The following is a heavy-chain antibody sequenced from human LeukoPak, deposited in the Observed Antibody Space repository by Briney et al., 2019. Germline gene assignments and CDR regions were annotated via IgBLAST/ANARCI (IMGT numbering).Heavy chain of an antibody. CDR1: GGSISSYY. D-gene: IGHD3-9*01. CDR2: IYTSGST. V-gene: IGHV4-4*07. CDR3: ARVGGAILTGYYFDY. J-gene: IGHJ4*02. Sequence: SETLSLTCTVSGGSISSYYWSWIRQPAGKGLEWIGRIYTSGSTNYNPSLKSRVTISVDTSKKQFSLKLSSVTAADTAVYYCARVGGAILTGYYFDYWGQGTLVTVSS.